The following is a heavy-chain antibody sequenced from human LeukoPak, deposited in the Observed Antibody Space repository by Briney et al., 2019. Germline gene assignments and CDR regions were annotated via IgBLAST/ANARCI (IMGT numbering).Heavy chain of an antibody. CDR3: ARLEYGSWYFDY. D-gene: IGHD3-10*01. J-gene: IGHJ4*02. CDR1: GGSFSGYY. V-gene: IGHV4-34*01. Sequence: SETLSLTCAVYGGSFSGYYWSWIRQPPGKGLERIGEINHSGSTNYNPSLKSRVTISVDTSKNQFSLKLSSVTAADTAVYYCARLEYGSWYFDYWGQGTLVTVSS. CDR2: INHSGST.